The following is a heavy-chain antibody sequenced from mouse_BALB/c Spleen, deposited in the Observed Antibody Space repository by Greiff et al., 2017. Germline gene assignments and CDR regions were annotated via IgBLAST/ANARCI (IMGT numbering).Heavy chain of an antibody. D-gene: IGHD2-2*01. V-gene: IGHV14-3*02. CDR3: ARVYYGYDGRFDV. Sequence: EVQLQQSGAELVKPGASVKLSCTASGFNIKDTYMHWVKQRPEQGLEWIGRIDPANGNTKYDPKFQGKATITADTSSNTAYLQLSSLTSEDTAVYYCARVYYGYDGRFDVWGAGTTVTVSS. CDR2: IDPANGNT. J-gene: IGHJ1*01. CDR1: GFNIKDTY.